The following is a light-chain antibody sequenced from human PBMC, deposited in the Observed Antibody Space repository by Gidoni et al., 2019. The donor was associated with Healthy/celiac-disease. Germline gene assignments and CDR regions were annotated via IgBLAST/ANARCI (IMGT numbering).Light chain of an antibody. CDR1: QSVSSN. CDR3: QQYNNWPGGT. V-gene: IGKV3-15*01. Sequence: SQSVSSNSAWYQQKPGQAPRLLIYGASTRATGIPARFSGSGSGTEFTLTISSLQSEDFAVYYCQQYNNWPGGTFGQGTKVEIK. J-gene: IGKJ1*01. CDR2: GAS.